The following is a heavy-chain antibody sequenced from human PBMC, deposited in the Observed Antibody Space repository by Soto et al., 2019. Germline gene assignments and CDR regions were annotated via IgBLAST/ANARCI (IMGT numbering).Heavy chain of an antibody. CDR2: ISYDGSDK. Sequence: QVQLVESGGGVVQPGRSLRLSCSASGFTFSSYGMHWVRQAPGKGLEWVAIISYDGSDKIYGDSVKGRFIISRDNSRNTLFLQMNSLRVEDTAVYYCVKSPAPMGYYLDHWGQGTLVTVSS. J-gene: IGHJ4*02. CDR1: GFTFSSYG. D-gene: IGHD3-22*01. V-gene: IGHV3-30*18. CDR3: VKSPAPMGYYLDH.